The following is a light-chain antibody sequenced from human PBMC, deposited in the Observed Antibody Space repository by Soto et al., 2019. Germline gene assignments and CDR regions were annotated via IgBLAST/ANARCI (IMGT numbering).Light chain of an antibody. CDR1: SSDVGGYNY. CDR2: NVT. Sequence: HSVLTQAASVSGSPGQSITISCTGTSSDVGGYNYVSWYQQFPGKVPKLLIYNVTNRPSGVSDRFSGSKSGNTASLTISGLQAEDEANYYCNSYTTLSNRVFGTGTKVTVL. V-gene: IGLV2-14*01. J-gene: IGLJ1*01. CDR3: NSYTTLSNRV.